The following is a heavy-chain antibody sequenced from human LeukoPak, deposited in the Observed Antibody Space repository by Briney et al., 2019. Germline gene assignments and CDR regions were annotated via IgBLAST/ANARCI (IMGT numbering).Heavy chain of an antibody. CDR1: GVSISSDGYY. D-gene: IGHD3-9*01. Sequence: SQTLSLTCTVSGVSISSDGYYWSWVRQHPEKGLVWIGYISYSGGTLYNPSLKSRVAISIDTSKNQFSLRLRSVTAAGTAVYYCAEDRGLVGERYSYQFYGMDVWGQGTAVTVSS. CDR3: AEDRGLVGERYSYQFYGMDV. V-gene: IGHV4-31*03. J-gene: IGHJ6*01. CDR2: ISYSGGT.